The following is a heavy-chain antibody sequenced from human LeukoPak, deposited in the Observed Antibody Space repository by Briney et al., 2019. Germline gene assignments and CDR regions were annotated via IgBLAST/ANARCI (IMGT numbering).Heavy chain of an antibody. D-gene: IGHD3-3*01. V-gene: IGHV1-46*01. Sequence: ASVKVSCKASGYTFTSYYMHWVRQAPGQGLEWMGIINPSGASTSYAQKFQGRVTVTRDTSTSTVYMELSSLRSEDTAVYYCARSPPVGDFWSGYYWFDYWGQGTLVTVSS. CDR2: INPSGAST. CDR1: GYTFTSYY. J-gene: IGHJ4*02. CDR3: ARSPPVGDFWSGYYWFDY.